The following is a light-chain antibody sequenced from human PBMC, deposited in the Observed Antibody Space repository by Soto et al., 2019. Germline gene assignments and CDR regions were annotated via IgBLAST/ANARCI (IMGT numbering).Light chain of an antibody. CDR3: QQRSNWPSIS. CDR2: DAS. V-gene: IGKV3-11*01. Sequence: EIVLTQSPATLSLSPGERATLSCRATQSVSSYLAWYQQKPGQAPRLLIYDASNKATGIPARFSGSGSGTDLTLTISGLEREDFAVYYCQQRSNWPSISFGEGTRLEIK. CDR1: QSVSSY. J-gene: IGKJ5*01.